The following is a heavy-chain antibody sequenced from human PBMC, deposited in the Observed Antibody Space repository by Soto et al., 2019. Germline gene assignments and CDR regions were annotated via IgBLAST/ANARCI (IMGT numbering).Heavy chain of an antibody. J-gene: IGHJ4*02. D-gene: IGHD3-22*01. CDR2: IMPFFGSG. V-gene: IGHV1-69*01. Sequence: QVYLVQSGAEVKKPGSSVKVSCKALRGTFTNYAFSWERQAPGQGLEWMGGIMPFFGSGNYAQKFQGRINITADESTSSVYLELTSLRSEDTAVYYRARVRAGYYSHFVYWGQGTLVTVSS. CDR1: RGTFTNYA. CDR3: ARVRAGYYSHFVY.